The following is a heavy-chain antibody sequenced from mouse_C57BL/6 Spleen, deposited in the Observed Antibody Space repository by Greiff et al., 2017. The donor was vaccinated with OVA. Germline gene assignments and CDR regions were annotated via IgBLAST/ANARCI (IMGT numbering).Heavy chain of an antibody. CDR1: GYTFTSYW. V-gene: IGHV1-5*01. Sequence: EVQLQQSGTVLARPGASVKMSCKTSGYTFTSYWMHWVKQRPGQGLEWIGAIYPGNSDTSYNQKLKGKAKLTAVTSASTAYMELSSLTNEDSAVYYCTSMVTTLHYYAMDYWGQGTSVTVSS. CDR2: IYPGNSDT. J-gene: IGHJ4*01. D-gene: IGHD2-2*01. CDR3: TSMVTTLHYYAMDY.